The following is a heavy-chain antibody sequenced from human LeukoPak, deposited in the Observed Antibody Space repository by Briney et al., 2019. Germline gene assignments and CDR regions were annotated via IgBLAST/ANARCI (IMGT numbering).Heavy chain of an antibody. CDR1: GFTFSNAW. CDR3: TTETTVHFQH. CDR2: IKSKTDGGTR. J-gene: IGHJ1*01. D-gene: IGHD4-17*01. V-gene: IGHV3-15*01. Sequence: GGSLRLSCAVSGFTFSNAWLSWVRQAPGKGLEWVGRIKSKTDGGTRDYAAPVIGRFTISRDDSKNTLFLHLNRLKIEDTAVYYCTTETTVHFQHWGQGTLVTVSS.